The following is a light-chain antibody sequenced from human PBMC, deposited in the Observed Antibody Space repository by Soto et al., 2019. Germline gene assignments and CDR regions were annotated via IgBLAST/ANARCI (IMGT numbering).Light chain of an antibody. Sequence: EIVLTQSPATLSLSPGERATLSCRASQSVSNYLAWYQQKPGQAPRLLIYDASNRAAGIPARFSGSGSGTDFTLTISSLEPEDFAVYYCQQRGNWPPDITFGGGTKVEIK. J-gene: IGKJ4*01. V-gene: IGKV3-11*01. CDR2: DAS. CDR1: QSVSNY. CDR3: QQRGNWPPDIT.